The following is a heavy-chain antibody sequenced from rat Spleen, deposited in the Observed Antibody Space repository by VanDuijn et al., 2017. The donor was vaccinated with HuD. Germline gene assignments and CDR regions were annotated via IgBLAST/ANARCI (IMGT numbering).Heavy chain of an antibody. J-gene: IGHJ3*01. V-gene: IGHV5-25*01. Sequence: EVQLVESGGGLVQPGRSMKLSCAASRFTFDNYYMAWVRQAPTKGLEWVASISTGGGNTYYRDSVKGRFVISKDNAKNTGYLQMNNLRSEDTAIYYCTSRGSNYRNWFTYWGQGTLVTVSS. CDR1: RFTFDNYY. CDR2: ISTGGGNT. CDR3: TSRGSNYRNWFTY. D-gene: IGHD1-10*01.